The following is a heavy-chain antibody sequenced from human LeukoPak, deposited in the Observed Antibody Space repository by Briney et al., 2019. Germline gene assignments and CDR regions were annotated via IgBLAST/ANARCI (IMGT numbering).Heavy chain of an antibody. CDR1: GYTFTGYY. D-gene: IGHD1-26*01. V-gene: IGHV1-2*02. CDR2: ITPNSGGT. CDR3: AREGNKSGSYYGY. J-gene: IGHJ4*01. Sequence: GASVKLSCKASGYTFTGYYMDWVRQAPGQGLEWTGWITPNSGGTNYAQKFQGRVTMTRDTAISTAYMELSRPRSDDTAVYDCAREGNKSGSYYGYWGQGTLVTVSS.